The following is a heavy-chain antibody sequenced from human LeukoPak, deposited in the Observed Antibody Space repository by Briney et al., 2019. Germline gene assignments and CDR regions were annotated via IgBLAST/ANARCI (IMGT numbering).Heavy chain of an antibody. V-gene: IGHV4-4*07. J-gene: IGHJ5*02. CDR2: IYRSGSS. Sequence: PSETLSLTCTVSGGSISNYYWNWIRQPAGKGLEWIGRIYRSGSSNYNPSLKSRVTVSVDTSKNQFSLKLSSVTAADTAVYYCAREGLNMVRGVIPKEAWGWFDPWGQGTLVTVSS. CDR3: AREGLNMVRGVIPKEAWGWFDP. D-gene: IGHD3-10*01. CDR1: GGSISNYY.